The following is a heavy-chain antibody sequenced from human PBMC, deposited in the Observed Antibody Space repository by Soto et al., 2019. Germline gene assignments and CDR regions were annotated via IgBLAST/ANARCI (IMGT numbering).Heavy chain of an antibody. CDR2: MSYDGDRQ. Sequence: QVQLVESGGGVVQPGRSLRLSCAASGFSLSSSDMHWVRQAPGKGPEWVAVMSYDGDRQSYADSVRGRFSVSRDISKSALYLQMSSLSTEDTATYYCAKGGWYGSMSSSDCWGQGTQVTVSS. CDR1: GFSLSSSD. D-gene: IGHD6-19*01. CDR3: AKGGWYGSMSSSDC. J-gene: IGHJ4*02. V-gene: IGHV3-30*18.